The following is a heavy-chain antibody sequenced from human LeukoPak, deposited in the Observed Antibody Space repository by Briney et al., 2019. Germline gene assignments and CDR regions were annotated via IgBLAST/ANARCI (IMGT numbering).Heavy chain of an antibody. J-gene: IGHJ4*02. CDR1: GFTVSSNF. Sequence: GGSLRLSCAASGFTVSSNFITWVRQAPGKGLEWVSTIYSGGTIYYADSVKGRFTISGDDSKNTLYLQMNSLRAEDTAVYYCAKDSSSWEVYYFDYWGQGTLVTVSS. D-gene: IGHD6-13*01. V-gene: IGHV3-66*01. CDR3: AKDSSSWEVYYFDY. CDR2: IYSGGTI.